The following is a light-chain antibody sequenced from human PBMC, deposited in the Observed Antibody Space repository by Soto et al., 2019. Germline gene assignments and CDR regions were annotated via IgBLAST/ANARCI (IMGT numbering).Light chain of an antibody. V-gene: IGKV3-20*01. J-gene: IGKJ4*01. Sequence: EIVLTQSPGTLSLSPGERATLSCRASQSVPSNYLAWYQQKPGQALRLLIYGASSRATGIPDRFSGSGSGTDFTLTNSRLEPEDFAVFYCQQYCSAPLTFGRGTKVDIK. CDR2: GAS. CDR1: QSVPSNY. CDR3: QQYCSAPLT.